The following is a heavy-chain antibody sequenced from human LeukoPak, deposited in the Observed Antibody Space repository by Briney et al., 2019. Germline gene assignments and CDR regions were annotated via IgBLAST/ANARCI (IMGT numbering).Heavy chain of an antibody. J-gene: IGHJ3*02. Sequence: SETLSLTCSVSGDSMSSYYWSWIRQPPGKGLEWIGYIFYSGSTDYNPSLKSRVTISVDTSKSQFSLNLRFMTAADTAVCYCARLSSSWLNAFDIWGQGTMVTVSS. V-gene: IGHV4-59*08. D-gene: IGHD2-15*01. CDR3: ARLSSSWLNAFDI. CDR1: GDSMSSYY. CDR2: IFYSGST.